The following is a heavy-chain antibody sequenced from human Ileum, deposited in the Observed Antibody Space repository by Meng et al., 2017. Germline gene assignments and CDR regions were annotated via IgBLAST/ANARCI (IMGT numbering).Heavy chain of an antibody. CDR3: ARRTGEVDLLDY. V-gene: IGHV4-39*01. CDR1: GGSISRSSHC. D-gene: IGHD7-27*01. Sequence: QLQLQESGPGLVNPSETLSLLCTVSGGSISRSSHCCDWIRQPPGKGLEWIGSICYSGNTYYNPSLKSRVSMSVDTSKKQISLKLNSVTAADTAVYYCARRTGEVDLLDYWGQGTLVTVSS. J-gene: IGHJ4*02. CDR2: ICYSGNT.